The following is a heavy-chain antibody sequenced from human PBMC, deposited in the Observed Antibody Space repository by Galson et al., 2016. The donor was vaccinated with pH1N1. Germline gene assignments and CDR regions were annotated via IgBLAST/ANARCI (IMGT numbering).Heavy chain of an antibody. D-gene: IGHD3-3*01. J-gene: IGHJ4*02. Sequence: SLRLSCAVSGLTFDSHEMNWVRQAPGKGLEWVASISSGGNTMFYADSVKGRFIISRDNAKNSLYLQMNSLRVEDTAVYYCARAYYDPLTRFSGAFDYWGQGTRVTVSS. V-gene: IGHV3-48*03. CDR1: GLTFDSHE. CDR2: ISSGGNTM. CDR3: ARAYYDPLTRFSGAFDY.